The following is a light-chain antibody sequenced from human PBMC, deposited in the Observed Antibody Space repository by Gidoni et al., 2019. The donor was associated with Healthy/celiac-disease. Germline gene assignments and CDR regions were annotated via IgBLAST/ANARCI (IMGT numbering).Light chain of an antibody. V-gene: IGLV1-47*02. CDR2: SNN. CDR3: AAWDDSLSGWV. J-gene: IGLJ3*02. CDR1: SSNIGSNY. Sequence: QSALTQPPSASGTPAQRVTISCSGSSSNIGSNYVYWYQQLPGTAPKLLIYSNNQRPPGVPDRFSGSKSGTSASLAISGLRSEDEADYYCAAWDDSLSGWVFGGGTKLTVL.